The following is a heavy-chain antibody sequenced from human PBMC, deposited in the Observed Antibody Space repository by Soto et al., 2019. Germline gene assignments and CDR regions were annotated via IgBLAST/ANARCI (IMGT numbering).Heavy chain of an antibody. CDR2: INHSGST. Sequence: SETLSLTCAVYGGSFSGYYWSWIRQPPGKGLEWIGEINHSGSTNYNPSLKSRVTISVDKSKNQFSLNLNSVTAADTAVYYCATSSKTRFDYWGQGTLVTVSS. D-gene: IGHD4-17*01. V-gene: IGHV4-34*01. CDR1: GGSFSGYY. J-gene: IGHJ4*02. CDR3: ATSSKTRFDY.